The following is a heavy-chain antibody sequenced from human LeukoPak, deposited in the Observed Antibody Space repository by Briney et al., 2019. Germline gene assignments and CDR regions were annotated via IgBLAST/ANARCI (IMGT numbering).Heavy chain of an antibody. D-gene: IGHD1-26*01. CDR3: ARGASCSGSYSGLDY. V-gene: IGHV3-21*01. Sequence: GGSLRLSCAASGFTFSSYSMNWVRQAPGKGLEWVSSISSSSSYIYYADSVKGRFTISRDNAKNSLYLQMNSLRAEDTAVYYCARGASCSGSYSGLDYWGQGTLVTVSS. J-gene: IGHJ4*02. CDR1: GFTFSSYS. CDR2: ISSSSSYI.